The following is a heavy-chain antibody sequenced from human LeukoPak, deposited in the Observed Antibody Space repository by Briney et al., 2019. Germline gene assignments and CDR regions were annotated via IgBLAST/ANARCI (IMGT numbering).Heavy chain of an antibody. CDR1: GGTFSSYA. Sequence: VASVKVSCKASGGTFSSYAISWVRQAPGQGLEWMGGIIPIFGTANYAQKFQGRVTITADESTSTAYMELSSLRSEDTAVYYCAFGDYGGKPPHYYYYYMDVWGKGTTVTVSS. CDR3: AFGDYGGKPPHYYYYYMDV. J-gene: IGHJ6*03. D-gene: IGHD4-23*01. CDR2: IIPIFGTA. V-gene: IGHV1-69*13.